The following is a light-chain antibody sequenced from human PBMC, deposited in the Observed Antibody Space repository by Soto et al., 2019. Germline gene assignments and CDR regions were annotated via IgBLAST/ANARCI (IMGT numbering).Light chain of an antibody. Sequence: DIPMTQSPSFVSASVGDRVTITCRASQGISSWLAWYQHRPGRAPKLLIHAASNLESGVPSRFSGSGSGTDFPLTISSLQPEDFATYYCQQTTSFPLTFGGGTKVEIK. CDR3: QQTTSFPLT. J-gene: IGKJ4*01. CDR2: AAS. CDR1: QGISSW. V-gene: IGKV1-12*01.